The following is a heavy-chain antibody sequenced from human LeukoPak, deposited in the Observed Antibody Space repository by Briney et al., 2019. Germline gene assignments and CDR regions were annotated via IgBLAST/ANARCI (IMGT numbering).Heavy chain of an antibody. CDR1: GGTFSSYA. Sequence: SVKVSCKASGGTFSSYAISWVRQAPGQGLEWMGGIIPIFGTTNYAQKFQGRVTITTDESTSTAYMELSSLRSEDTAVYYCSYCSSTSCSRYYYYMDVWGKGTTVTVSS. CDR3: SYCSSTSCSRYYYYMDV. J-gene: IGHJ6*03. V-gene: IGHV1-69*05. D-gene: IGHD2-2*01. CDR2: IIPIFGTT.